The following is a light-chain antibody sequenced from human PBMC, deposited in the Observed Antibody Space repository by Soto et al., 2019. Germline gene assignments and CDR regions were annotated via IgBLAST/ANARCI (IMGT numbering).Light chain of an antibody. CDR1: QGIRNF. Sequence: DIQITKSPPSLSASVGDRVTITCRASQGIRNFVAWYQQKPGKAPKLLIYAASTLQSGGPSRFSGSGSGTDFTLTINSLQPEDVATYSCQKYSSVPVFGPGTKVEIK. J-gene: IGKJ3*01. CDR2: AAS. CDR3: QKYSSVPV. V-gene: IGKV1-27*01.